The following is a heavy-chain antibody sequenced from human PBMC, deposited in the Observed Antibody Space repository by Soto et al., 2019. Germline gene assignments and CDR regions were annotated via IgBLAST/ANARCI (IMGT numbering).Heavy chain of an antibody. V-gene: IGHV1-69*13. J-gene: IGHJ6*02. D-gene: IGHD2-21*01. CDR2: IIPIFRTA. CDR3: ARDSLIPSAADYYFDMDV. CDR1: GVGFSNYA. Sequence: GASLKVSCKASGVGFSNYAISWVRQSPCQGSEWMGGIIPIFRTATYAQKFKGRVTITADDSTRTAYMELSGLTSEDTADYYCARDSLIPSAADYYFDMDVWAQGTTVTVSS.